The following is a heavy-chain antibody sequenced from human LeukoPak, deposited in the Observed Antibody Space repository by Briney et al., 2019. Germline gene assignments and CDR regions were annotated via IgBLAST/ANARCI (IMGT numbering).Heavy chain of an antibody. CDR3: ARGNGDYGDYGDY. V-gene: IGHV4-34*01. Sequence: ASETLSLTCAVYGGSFSGYYWSWIRQPPGKGLEWIGGINHSGSTNYNPSLKSRVTISVDTSKNQFSLKLSSVTAADTAVYYCARGNGDYGDYGDYWGQGTLVTVSS. D-gene: IGHD4-17*01. CDR2: INHSGST. CDR1: GGSFSGYY. J-gene: IGHJ4*02.